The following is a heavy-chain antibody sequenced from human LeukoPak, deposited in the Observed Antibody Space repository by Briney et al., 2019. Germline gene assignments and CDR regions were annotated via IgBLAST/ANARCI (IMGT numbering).Heavy chain of an antibody. CDR3: AREGTQAAALDY. CDR1: GFTFSTYA. J-gene: IGHJ4*02. CDR2: ISSNGGST. V-gene: IGHV3-64*02. D-gene: IGHD6-13*01. Sequence: PGGSLRLSCAASGFTFSTYAMHWVRQAPEKGLECVSAISSNGGSTYYADSVKGRFTISRDNSKNTLYLQMGSLRAEDMAVYYCAREGTQAAALDYWGQGTLVTVSS.